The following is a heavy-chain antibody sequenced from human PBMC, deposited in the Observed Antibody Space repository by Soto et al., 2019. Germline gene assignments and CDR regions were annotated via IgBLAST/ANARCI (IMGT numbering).Heavy chain of an antibody. CDR2: TYYRSKWYH. CDR1: GYSISSNNST. Sequence: SQTLSLTCAISGYSISSNNSTWAWIRQSPSRGLEWLGRTYYRSKWYHDYAVAVKSRITMIPDTTKNRFSLQLNSVTPDDTAMYYCVRNIAAPLYYSDPWGQGTLVTVSS. J-gene: IGHJ5*02. D-gene: IGHD6-13*01. CDR3: VRNIAAPLYYSDP. V-gene: IGHV6-1*01.